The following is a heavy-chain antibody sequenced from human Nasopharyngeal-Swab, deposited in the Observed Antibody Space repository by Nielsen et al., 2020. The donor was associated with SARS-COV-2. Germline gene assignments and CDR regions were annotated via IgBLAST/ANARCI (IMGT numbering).Heavy chain of an antibody. CDR2: IYYRGST. D-gene: IGHD6-19*01. Sequence: SETLSLTCTVSGGSISSSSYYWGWIRQPPGKGLEWIGSIYYRGSTYYNPSLKSRVTISVDTSKNQFSLKLSSVTAADTAVYYCARGPSSGWYVNYYFDYWGQGTLVTVSS. CDR3: ARGPSSGWYVNYYFDY. J-gene: IGHJ4*02. V-gene: IGHV4-39*07. CDR1: GGSISSSSYY.